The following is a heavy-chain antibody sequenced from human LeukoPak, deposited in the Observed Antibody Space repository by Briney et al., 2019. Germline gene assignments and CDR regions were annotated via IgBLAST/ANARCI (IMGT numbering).Heavy chain of an antibody. CDR1: GFTFSSYA. Sequence: QPGGSLRLSCAASGFTFSSYAMSWVRQAPGEGLEWVSAISGSGGSTYYADSVKGRFTISRDNSKNTLYLQMNSLRAEDTAVYYCAKDFYDSSGYYYGPGYWGQGTLVTVSS. CDR2: ISGSGGST. V-gene: IGHV3-23*01. J-gene: IGHJ4*02. CDR3: AKDFYDSSGYYYGPGY. D-gene: IGHD3-22*01.